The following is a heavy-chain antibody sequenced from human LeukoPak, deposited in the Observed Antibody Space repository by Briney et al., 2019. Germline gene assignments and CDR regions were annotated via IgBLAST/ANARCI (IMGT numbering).Heavy chain of an antibody. Sequence: SETLSLTCTVSGASISSGDSYWSWIRQPPGKGLEWIGYIYYSGSTYNNPSLRSRLIISVDTSKNQFSLRLSSVTAADTAVYYCARGPHVSDGIAGVRIDYWGQGTLVTVSS. CDR3: ARGPHVSDGIAGVRIDY. CDR2: IYYSGST. V-gene: IGHV4-30-4*01. D-gene: IGHD6-13*01. CDR1: GASISSGDSY. J-gene: IGHJ4*02.